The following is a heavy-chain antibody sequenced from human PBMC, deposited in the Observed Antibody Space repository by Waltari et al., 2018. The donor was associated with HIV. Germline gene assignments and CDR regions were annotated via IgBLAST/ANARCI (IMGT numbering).Heavy chain of an antibody. CDR3: AKDPPAYCGGDCYD. CDR1: GFTFSRYA. D-gene: IGHD2-21*01. J-gene: IGHJ4*02. Sequence: EVQLLESGGGLVQPGGSLRLSCAASGFTFSRYAMSWVRQPPGKGLEWVSAISGSGGSTYYAESVKGRFTISRDNSKHTLYVQMNSLRAEDTAVYYCAKDPPAYCGGDCYDWGQGTLVTVSS. CDR2: ISGSGGST. V-gene: IGHV3-23*01.